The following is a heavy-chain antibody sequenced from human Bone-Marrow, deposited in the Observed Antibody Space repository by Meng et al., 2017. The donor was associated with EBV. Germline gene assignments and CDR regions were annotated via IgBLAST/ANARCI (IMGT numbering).Heavy chain of an antibody. J-gene: IGHJ4*02. CDR2: IYYSGST. CDR3: ARFSGNLNFDY. D-gene: IGHD3-10*01. CDR1: GGSISSSSYY. V-gene: IGHV4-39*07. Sequence: LQLQESGPGLVKPSETLSLTCTVSGGSISSSSYYWGWIRQPPGKGLEWIGSIYYSGSTYYNPSLKSRVTISVDTSKNQFSLKLSSVTAADTAVYYCARFSGNLNFDYWGQGTLVTVSS.